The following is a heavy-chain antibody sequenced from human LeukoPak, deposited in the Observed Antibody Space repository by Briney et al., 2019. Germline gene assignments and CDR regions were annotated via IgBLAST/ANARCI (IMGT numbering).Heavy chain of an antibody. V-gene: IGHV4-4*02. CDR1: GGSISSRNW. J-gene: IGHJ4*02. D-gene: IGHD4-17*01. Sequence: TSETLSLTCAVSGGSISSRNWWSWVRQPPGKGLEWIGEIYHSGSTNYNPSLKTRVTISVDKSKNQFSLKLSSVTAADTAVYYCARASHDYGDYSHFDYWGQGTLVTVSS. CDR3: ARASHDYGDYSHFDY. CDR2: IYHSGST.